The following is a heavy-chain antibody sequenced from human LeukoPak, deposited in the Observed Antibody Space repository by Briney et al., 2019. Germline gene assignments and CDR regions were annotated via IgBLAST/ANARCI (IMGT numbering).Heavy chain of an antibody. CDR2: ISHSGDNT. V-gene: IGHV3-23*01. CDR1: GFTFSSYA. Sequence: GGSLRLSCAASGFTFSSYAMSWVRQAPGKGLEWVSGISHSGDNTYYADSVKGRFTISRDNSKNTLYLQMNSLRAEDTAVYYCAKAVLPSYSSGWYGVGYYFDYWGQGTLVTVSS. CDR3: AKAVLPSYSSGWYGVGYYFDY. J-gene: IGHJ4*02. D-gene: IGHD6-19*01.